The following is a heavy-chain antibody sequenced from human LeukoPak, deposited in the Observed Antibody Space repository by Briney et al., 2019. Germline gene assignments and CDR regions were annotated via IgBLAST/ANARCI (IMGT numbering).Heavy chain of an antibody. CDR3: ARDEKHGPSSSWYEYYFDY. CDR2: IIPIFGTA. D-gene: IGHD6-13*01. Sequence: SVKVSCKASGGTFSSYAISWVRQAPGQGLEWMGGIIPIFGTANYAQKFQGRVTITADESTSTAYMELSSLRSEDTAVYYCARDEKHGPSSSWYEYYFDYWGRGTLVTVSS. V-gene: IGHV1-69*13. J-gene: IGHJ4*02. CDR1: GGTFSSYA.